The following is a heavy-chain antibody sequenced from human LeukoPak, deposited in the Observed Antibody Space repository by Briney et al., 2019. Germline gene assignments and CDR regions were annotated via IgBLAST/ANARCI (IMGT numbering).Heavy chain of an antibody. CDR3: ARDHTELSYCSSTSCYLGY. J-gene: IGHJ4*02. CDR2: INPNSGGT. CDR1: GYTFTGYY. D-gene: IGHD2-2*01. V-gene: IGHV1-2*02. Sequence: ASVKVSCKASGYTFTGYYMHWVRQAPGQGLEWMGWINPNSGGTNYAQKFQGRVTMTRDTSISTAYMELSRLRSDDTAVYYCARDHTELSYCSSTSCYLGYWGQGTLVTVSS.